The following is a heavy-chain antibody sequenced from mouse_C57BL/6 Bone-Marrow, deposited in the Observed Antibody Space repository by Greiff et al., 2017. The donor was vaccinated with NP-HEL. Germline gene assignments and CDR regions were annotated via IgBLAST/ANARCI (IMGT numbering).Heavy chain of an antibody. V-gene: IGHV14-4*01. D-gene: IGHD1-1*01. CDR3: TTDYYGDYYAMDY. CDR1: GFNIKDDY. CDR2: IDPENGDT. J-gene: IGHJ4*01. Sequence: VQLQQSGAELVRPGASVKLSCTASGFNIKDDYMHWVKQRPEQGLEWIGWIDPENGDTEYASKFQGKATITADTSSNTAYLQLSSLTSEDTAVYYGTTDYYGDYYAMDYWGQGTSVTVSS.